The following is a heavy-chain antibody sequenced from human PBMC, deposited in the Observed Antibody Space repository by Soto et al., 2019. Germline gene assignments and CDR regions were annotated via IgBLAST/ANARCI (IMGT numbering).Heavy chain of an antibody. J-gene: IGHJ3*02. CDR3: AKKYCTSTSCNDAFDI. CDR2: LYKSGST. V-gene: IGHV4-59*02. CDR1: CGSVISPY. D-gene: IGHD2-2*01. Sequence: SETQSLTNTVSCGSVISPYWTRIRKHPGKGLEWIGYLYKSGSTNSNPSLKGRVTISVDTSKNQFSLRLSSVTAADTAVYYCAKKYCTSTSCNDAFDIWGQGTMVTVSS.